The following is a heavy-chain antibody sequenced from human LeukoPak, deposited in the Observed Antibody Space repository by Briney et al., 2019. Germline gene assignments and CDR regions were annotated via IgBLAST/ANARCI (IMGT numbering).Heavy chain of an antibody. V-gene: IGHV3-15*01. CDR3: TSWLSQFDY. CDR1: GFTFSDAC. Sequence: GGSLRLSPAASGFTFSDACLTWVRQAPGQGLECVGFIQSKTDGGTTDSAAPVKGRFTVSRDDSKNTLYLRMNSLKTEDTAVYYWTSWLSQFDYRGQRALVTVSS. D-gene: IGHD3-22*01. J-gene: IGHJ4*02. CDR2: IQSKTDGGTT.